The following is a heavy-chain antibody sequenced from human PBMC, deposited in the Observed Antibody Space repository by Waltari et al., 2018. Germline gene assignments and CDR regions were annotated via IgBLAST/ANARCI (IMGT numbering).Heavy chain of an antibody. CDR1: GGSISSADHY. V-gene: IGHV4-30-4*08. J-gene: IGHJ6*03. Sequence: QVQLQESGPGLVKPSQTLSLICTVSGGSISSADHYWSWIRQSPGKGLEWIGYIYYSGSTYYNPSLKSRVTISVDTSKNQFSLNLNSVTAADTAVYFCARGLVALYHMDVWGKGTTVTVSS. CDR2: IYYSGST. CDR3: ARGLVALYHMDV.